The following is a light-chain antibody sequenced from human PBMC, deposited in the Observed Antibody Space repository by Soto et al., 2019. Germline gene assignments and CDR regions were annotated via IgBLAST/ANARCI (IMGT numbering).Light chain of an antibody. CDR3: QQYGSSALT. CDR1: QSVSSIY. V-gene: IGKV3-20*01. J-gene: IGKJ4*01. CDR2: GAS. Sequence: EIVLTQSPGTLSLSPGERATLSCRASQSVSSIYLAWYQQKPGQAPRLLIYGASSRPTGIPDRFSGSGSGTDFTLTISRLEPEDFAVYYCQQYGSSALTFGGGIKVEIK.